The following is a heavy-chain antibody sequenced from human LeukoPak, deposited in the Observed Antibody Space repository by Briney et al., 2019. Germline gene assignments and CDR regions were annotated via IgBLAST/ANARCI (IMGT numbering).Heavy chain of an antibody. D-gene: IGHD3-22*01. CDR2: MNPSSGNT. Sequence: GASVKVSCRASGYTFTSYDINWVRQATGQGLEWMGWMNPSSGNTGYAQKFQGRVTMTRNTSISTAYMELSSLRSEDTAVYYCARVPPYYDSSGYYRGYYYYGMDVWGQGTTVTVSS. J-gene: IGHJ6*02. CDR1: GYTFTSYD. V-gene: IGHV1-8*01. CDR3: ARVPPYYDSSGYYRGYYYYGMDV.